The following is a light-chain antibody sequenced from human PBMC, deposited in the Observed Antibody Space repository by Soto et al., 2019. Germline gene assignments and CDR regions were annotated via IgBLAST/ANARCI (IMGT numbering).Light chain of an antibody. CDR1: SSDVGGYNS. Sequence: QSALTQPASVSGSPGESITISCTGTSSDVGGYNSVSWHQHHPGKAPKLILYDVDDRPSGVSYRFSGSKSGSTASLTISGLQAADEADYFCSSFTSSMTNVFGSGTKVTVL. CDR3: SSFTSSMTNV. V-gene: IGLV2-14*03. J-gene: IGLJ1*01. CDR2: DVD.